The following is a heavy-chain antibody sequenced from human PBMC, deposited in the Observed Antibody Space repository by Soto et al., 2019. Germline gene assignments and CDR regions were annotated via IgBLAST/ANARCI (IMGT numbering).Heavy chain of an antibody. J-gene: IGHJ4*02. Sequence: QVQLVQSGAEVKKPGASVKVSCKASGYTFTSYGISWVRQAPGQGLEWMGWISAYNGNTKYAQKVQGRVTMTTDTATSTAYMEVRSLRSDDTAVYCCARDAAAGLNDYWGQGTLVTVSS. CDR1: GYTFTSYG. D-gene: IGHD6-13*01. CDR3: ARDAAAGLNDY. V-gene: IGHV1-18*01. CDR2: ISAYNGNT.